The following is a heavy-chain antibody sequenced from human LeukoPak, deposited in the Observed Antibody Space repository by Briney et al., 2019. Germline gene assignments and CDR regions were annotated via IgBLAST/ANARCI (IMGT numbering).Heavy chain of an antibody. CDR2: IYPGDSDT. D-gene: IGHD4-17*01. Sequence: GESLKISCKASGYRFTSYWIGWVRQMPGKGLEWMGIIYPGDSDTRYSPSFQGQVTISADKSISTAYLQWSSLKSSDTAMYYCARPEEHGDYVHDAFDIWGQGTMVTVSS. CDR3: ARPEEHGDYVHDAFDI. V-gene: IGHV5-51*01. J-gene: IGHJ3*02. CDR1: GYRFTSYW.